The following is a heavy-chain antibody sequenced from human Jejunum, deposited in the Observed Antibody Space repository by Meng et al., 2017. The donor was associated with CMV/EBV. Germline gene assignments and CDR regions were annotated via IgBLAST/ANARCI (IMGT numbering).Heavy chain of an antibody. J-gene: IGHJ6*02. CDR1: GFSFNNYW. CDR2: INRDGTLT. CDR3: ARGGVSDYYYYGLDV. Sequence: GFSFNNYWMHWVRQAPGKGLVWVARINRDGTLTTYADSVKGRFTFSRDNARATLYLQMNSLRGEDSAVYYCARGGVSDYYYYGLDVWGQGTTVTVS. D-gene: IGHD3-10*01. V-gene: IGHV3-74*01.